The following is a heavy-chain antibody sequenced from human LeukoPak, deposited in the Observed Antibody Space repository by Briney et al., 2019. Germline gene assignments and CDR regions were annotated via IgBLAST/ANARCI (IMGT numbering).Heavy chain of an antibody. CDR1: CRSIRGYF. V-gene: IGHV4-59*01. D-gene: IGHD3-10*01. CDR3: ARDSRVSGTYSWFDP. Sequence: NPSETVSLTCTVCCRSIRGYFWMWIRQSPGKEVEWIGHIYSSGNNNHNPSLQSRVIMSVDTSKNQFSLNLTSVTAADTAVYYCARDSRVSGTYSWFDPCGEGSLAT. J-gene: IGHJ5*02. CDR2: IYSSGNN.